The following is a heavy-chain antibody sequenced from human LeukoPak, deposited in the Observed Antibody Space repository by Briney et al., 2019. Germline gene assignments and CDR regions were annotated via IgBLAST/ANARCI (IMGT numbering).Heavy chain of an antibody. V-gene: IGHV1-2*02. CDR2: INPNSGGT. J-gene: IGHJ4*02. Sequence: VKVSCKTSGYTFTGYYMHWVRQAPGQGLEWMGWINPNSGGTNYAQKFQGRVTMTRDTSISTAYMELSSLRSDDTAVYYCARARTYCGGDCSYFDFWGQGTLVTVSS. CDR1: GYTFTGYY. CDR3: ARARTYCGGDCSYFDF. D-gene: IGHD2-21*02.